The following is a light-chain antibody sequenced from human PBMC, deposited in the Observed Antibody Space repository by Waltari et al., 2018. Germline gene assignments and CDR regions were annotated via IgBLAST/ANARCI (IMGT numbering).Light chain of an antibody. V-gene: IGLV3-1*01. CDR1: KLVAMY. J-gene: IGLJ1*01. Sequence: SYELTQPPSVSVSPGQNATITCSGDKLVAMYVCWYQQKPGQSPVVVIYQDNKRPSGIPERFFGSSSGNTATLTITGTQATDEADYYCQAWDSTAGVFGTGTKVIVL. CDR2: QDN. CDR3: QAWDSTAGV.